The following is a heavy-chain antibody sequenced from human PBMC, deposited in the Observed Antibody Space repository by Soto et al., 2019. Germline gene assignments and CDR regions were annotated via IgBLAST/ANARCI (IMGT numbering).Heavy chain of an antibody. CDR2: SYHSGSX. CDR1: VGSISSGGYS. Sequence: SETLSLTCAVSVGSISSGGYSWSWIRQPPGKVLEGIGYSYHSGSXXYKPSLKXXVTISLDRSKNXFSLKXSSLTAADTAVYYCARVADYWAQGTLVTVSS. CDR3: ARVADY. V-gene: IGHV4-30-2*01. J-gene: IGHJ4*02.